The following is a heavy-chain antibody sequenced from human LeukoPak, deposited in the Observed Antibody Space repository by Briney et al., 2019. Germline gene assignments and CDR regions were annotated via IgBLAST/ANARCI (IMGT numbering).Heavy chain of an antibody. CDR3: ARNDFWSGYYMDV. D-gene: IGHD3-3*01. CDR1: GIAFSGYS. CDR2: ISSSRTYI. V-gene: IGHV3-21*01. Sequence: GGSLRLSCEASGIAFSGYSMNWVRQAPGGSLEWVSSISSSRTYIYYADSVKGRFTISRDNAKNSLYLQMNSLRAEDTVVYYCARNDFWSGYYMDVWGKGTTVTVSS. J-gene: IGHJ6*03.